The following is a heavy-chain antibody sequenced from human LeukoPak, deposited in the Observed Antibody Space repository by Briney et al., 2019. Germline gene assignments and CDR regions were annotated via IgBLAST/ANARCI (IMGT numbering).Heavy chain of an antibody. CDR3: ARGGFDSSGYYPFDY. V-gene: IGHV3-74*01. CDR1: GFTFSSYW. J-gene: IGHJ4*02. Sequence: GGSLRLSXAASGFTFSSYWMHWVRQSPGKGLVWVSRINSDGSSTSYADSVKGRFTISRDNAKNTLYLQMNSLRAEDTAVYYCARGGFDSSGYYPFDYWGQGTLVTVSS. D-gene: IGHD3-22*01. CDR2: INSDGSST.